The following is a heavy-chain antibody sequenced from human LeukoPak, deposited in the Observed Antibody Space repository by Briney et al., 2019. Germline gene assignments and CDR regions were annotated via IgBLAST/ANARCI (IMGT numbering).Heavy chain of an antibody. CDR1: GFTFSSYT. CDR2: ITTGDGNT. D-gene: IGHD7-27*01. V-gene: IGHV3-23*01. CDR3: AKDGGLWVSAHWGDS. J-gene: IGHJ4*02. Sequence: GGSLRLSCTASGFTFSSYTMTWVRQAPGKGLKWVSTITTGDGNTYYADSVKGRFTVSRDDSKNTLYLQMNSLRAEDTAAYYCAKDGGLWVSAHWGDSWGRGTLVTVSS.